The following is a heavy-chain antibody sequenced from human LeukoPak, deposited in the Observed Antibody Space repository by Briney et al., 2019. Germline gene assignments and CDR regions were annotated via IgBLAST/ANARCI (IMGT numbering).Heavy chain of an antibody. CDR1: GYTFTSYA. J-gene: IGHJ4*02. Sequence: ASVKVSCKASGYTFTSYAMHWVRQAPGQRLEWMGWINAGNGNTKYSQKFQGRVTITRDTSASTAYMELSSLRSEDTAVYYCARASPTSPYGDGDYWGQGTLVTVSS. V-gene: IGHV1-3*01. CDR3: ARASPTSPYGDGDY. D-gene: IGHD4-17*01. CDR2: INAGNGNT.